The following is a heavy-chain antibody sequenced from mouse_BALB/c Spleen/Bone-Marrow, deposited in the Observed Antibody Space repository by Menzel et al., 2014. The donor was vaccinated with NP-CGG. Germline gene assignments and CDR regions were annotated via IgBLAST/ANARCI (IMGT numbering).Heavy chain of an antibody. V-gene: IGHV5-17*02. J-gene: IGHJ2*01. CDR3: TRGGNWDDFDY. Sequence: EVMLVESGGGLVQPGGSRKLSCAASGFTFSSFGMHWVRQAPEKGLEWVAYISSGSSIIFYADTVKGRFTVSRDNPKNTLFLQMTSLRSEDTAMYYCTRGGNWDDFDYWGQGTTLTVSS. CDR2: ISSGSSII. CDR1: GFTFSSFG. D-gene: IGHD4-1*01.